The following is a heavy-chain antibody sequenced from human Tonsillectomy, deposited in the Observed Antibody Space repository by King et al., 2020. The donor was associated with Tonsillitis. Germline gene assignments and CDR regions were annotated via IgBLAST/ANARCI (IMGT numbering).Heavy chain of an antibody. Sequence: VQLVESGTEVKKPGSSVKVSCKASGGTFSTYAISWVRQAPGQGLEWMGGIIPTFGSANYAQKFQGRVTITADEATRTVYMELSGLRSEDTAVYYCARVGIDDWGDYFDYWGQGTLVTVSS. CDR1: GGTFSTYA. J-gene: IGHJ4*02. CDR2: IIPTFGSA. V-gene: IGHV1-69*01. CDR3: ARVGIDDWGDYFDY. D-gene: IGHD7-27*01.